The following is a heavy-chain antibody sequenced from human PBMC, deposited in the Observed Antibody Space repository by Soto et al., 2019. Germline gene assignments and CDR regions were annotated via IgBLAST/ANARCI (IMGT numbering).Heavy chain of an antibody. CDR3: ARDRLPDWYFDL. CDR1: GGSISSGGYY. CDR2: IYYSGST. Sequence: QVQLQESGPGLVKPSQTLSLTCTVSGGSISSGGYYWSWIRQHPGKGLEWIGYIYYSGSTYYNPSLTCRVTISVDTSKNQFSLKLRSVTAADTAVYYCARDRLPDWYFDLWGRGTLVTVSS. V-gene: IGHV4-31*03. J-gene: IGHJ2*01.